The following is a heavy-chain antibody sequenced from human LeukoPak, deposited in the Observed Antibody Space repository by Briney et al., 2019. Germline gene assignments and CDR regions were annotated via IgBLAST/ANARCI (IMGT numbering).Heavy chain of an antibody. CDR3: GRGGIAAAASGIDY. Sequence: GSLRLSCAASGFTFSNAWMSRVRQPPGKGLEWSGDINHSGKTNYNPSLKSRVTISVARSKNQFSLNLSSVTSAPTAVYYCGRGGIAAAASGIDYWGQGTLVAVSS. CDR2: INHSGKT. D-gene: IGHD6-13*01. V-gene: IGHV4-4*02. J-gene: IGHJ4*02. CDR1: GFTFSNAW.